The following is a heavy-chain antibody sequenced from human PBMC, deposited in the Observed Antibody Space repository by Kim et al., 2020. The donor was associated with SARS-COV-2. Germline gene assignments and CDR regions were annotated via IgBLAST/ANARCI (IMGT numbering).Heavy chain of an antibody. V-gene: IGHV4-59*01. CDR2: IYYSGST. Sequence: SETLSLTCTVSGGSISSYYWSWIRQPPGKGLEWIGYIYYSGSTNYNPSLKSRVTISVDTSKNQFSLKLSSVTAADTAVYYCARVKSSGWLNYFDYWGQGTLVTVSS. CDR1: GGSISSYY. CDR3: ARVKSSGWLNYFDY. J-gene: IGHJ4*02. D-gene: IGHD6-19*01.